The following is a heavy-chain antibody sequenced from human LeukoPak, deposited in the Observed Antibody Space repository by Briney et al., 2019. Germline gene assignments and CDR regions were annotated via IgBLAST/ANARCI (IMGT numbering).Heavy chain of an antibody. D-gene: IGHD5-12*01. CDR2: ISSSSSYI. CDR3: ARDSWHFFDI. V-gene: IGHV3-21*01. CDR1: GFTFNTNN. Sequence: GGSLRLSCAASGFTFNTNNMNWVRQAPGKGLEWVSSISSSSSYIYYADSVEGRFTISRDNAKNSLYLQMNSLRAEDTAVYYCARDSWHFFDIWGQGTMVTVSS. J-gene: IGHJ3*02.